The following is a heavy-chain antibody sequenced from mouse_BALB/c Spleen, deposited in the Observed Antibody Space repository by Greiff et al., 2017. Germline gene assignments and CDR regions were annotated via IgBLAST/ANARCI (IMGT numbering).Heavy chain of an antibody. D-gene: IGHD2-1*01. V-gene: IGHV2-9-2*01. J-gene: IGHJ4*01. Sequence: VMLVESGPGLVAPSQSLSITCTVSGFSLTSYDISWIRQPPGKGLEWLGVIWTGGGTNYNSAFMSRLSISKDNSKSQVFLKMNSLQTDDTAIYYCVREGGKMDYWGQGTSVTVSS. CDR2: IWTGGGT. CDR1: GFSLTSYD. CDR3: VREGGKMDY.